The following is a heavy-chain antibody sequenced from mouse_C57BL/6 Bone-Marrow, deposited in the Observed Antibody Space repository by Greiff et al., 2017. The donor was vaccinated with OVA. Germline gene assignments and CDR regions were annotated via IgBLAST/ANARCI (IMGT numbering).Heavy chain of an antibody. CDR2: IWSGGST. CDR1: GFSLTSYG. V-gene: IGHV2-2*01. CDR3: ARDYYGSPWFAY. J-gene: IGHJ3*01. D-gene: IGHD1-1*01. Sequence: VQLQESGPGLVQPSQSLSITCTVSGFSLTSYGVHWVRQSPGKGLEWLGVIWSGGSTDYNAAFISRLSISKDNPKSQVFFKMNSLQADDTAIYYCARDYYGSPWFAYWGQGTLVTVSA.